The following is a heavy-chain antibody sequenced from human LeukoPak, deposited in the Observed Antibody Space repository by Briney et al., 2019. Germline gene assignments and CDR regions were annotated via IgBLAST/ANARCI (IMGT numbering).Heavy chain of an antibody. CDR2: INHSGST. D-gene: IGHD2-21*02. CDR3: ARAVVTAIRYYFDY. J-gene: IGHJ4*02. V-gene: IGHV4-34*01. CDR1: GGSISSYY. Sequence: SETLSLTCTVSGGSISSYYWSWIRQPPGKGLEWIGEINHSGSTNYNPSLKSRVTISVDTSKNQFSLKLSTVTAADTAVYYCARAVVTAIRYYFDYWGQGTLVTVSS.